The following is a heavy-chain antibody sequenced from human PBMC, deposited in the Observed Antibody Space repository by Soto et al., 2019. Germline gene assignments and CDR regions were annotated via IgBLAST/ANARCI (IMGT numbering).Heavy chain of an antibody. CDR2: IGAADDP. D-gene: IGHD2-21*01. CDR1: GFTSSAYD. V-gene: IGHV3-13*05. Sequence: LRLSCAASGFTSSAYDMHWVRQATGKGLEWVSAIGAADDPYYLGSVKGRFTISRENARNSFYLQMNNLRAGDTAVYYCARAYSGRLPRRADYYFAMDVWGQGTTVTVSS. J-gene: IGHJ6*02. CDR3: ARAYSGRLPRRADYYFAMDV.